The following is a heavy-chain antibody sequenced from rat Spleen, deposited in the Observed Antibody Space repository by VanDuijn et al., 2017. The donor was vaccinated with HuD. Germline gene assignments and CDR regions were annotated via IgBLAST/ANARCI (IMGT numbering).Heavy chain of an antibody. CDR2: MLYEGDT. V-gene: IGHV2-63*01. Sequence: QVQLKESGPGLVQPSQTLSLTCTVSGFSLTNSHVNWVRQPSGKGPEWRGRMLYEGDTAYNSALKSRLSISRDTSKNQVFLKMNSLQTDDTGTYYCTRYRDTYYGYNYFDYWGQGVMVTVSS. CDR3: TRYRDTYYGYNYFDY. J-gene: IGHJ2*01. D-gene: IGHD1-9*01. CDR1: GFSLTNSH.